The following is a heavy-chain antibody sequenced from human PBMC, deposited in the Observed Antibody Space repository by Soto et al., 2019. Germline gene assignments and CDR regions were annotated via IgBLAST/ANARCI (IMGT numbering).Heavy chain of an antibody. D-gene: IGHD3-3*01. V-gene: IGHV1-69*01. CDR1: GGTFNRHA. CDR3: ARGDYDFWSGYSPHFDY. CDR2: IIPMFGTA. J-gene: IGHJ4*02. Sequence: QVQLVQSGAEVRKPGSSVKVSCKASGGTFNRHAISWVRQAPGQGLEWMGGIIPMFGTANHAQKFQGRVTIIADESTSTAYMELSSLRSEDTAIYYCARGDYDFWSGYSPHFDYWGQGTLVTVSS.